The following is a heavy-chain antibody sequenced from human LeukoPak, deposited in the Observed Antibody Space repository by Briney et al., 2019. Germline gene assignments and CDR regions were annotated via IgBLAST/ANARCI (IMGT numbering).Heavy chain of an antibody. Sequence: GGSLRLSCAASGFTFSTYWMSWVRQAPGKGLEWVAHIKQDGSAKYYLDPVKGRFTISRDNAKNSLYLQMNSLRVEDTAVYYCGGIPNWNGLASAFDIWGQGTMVTVSS. CDR1: GFTFSTYW. CDR2: IKQDGSAK. CDR3: GGIPNWNGLASAFDI. D-gene: IGHD1-1*01. V-gene: IGHV3-7*01. J-gene: IGHJ3*02.